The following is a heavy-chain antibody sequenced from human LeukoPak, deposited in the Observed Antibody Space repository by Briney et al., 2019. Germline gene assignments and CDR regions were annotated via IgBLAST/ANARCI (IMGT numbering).Heavy chain of an antibody. V-gene: IGHV3-15*01. CDR3: TTDLGTYYHGSQRLIPIDY. CDR1: GLTFGSYA. J-gene: IGHJ4*02. Sequence: GGSLRLSCAASGLTFGSYAMSWVRQAPGKGLEWIGRIKSKTDGETTNYAEPVRGRFTISRDDSKSAVYLQMNSLKIEDTAVYYCTTDLGTYYHGSQRLIPIDYWGQGTLVTVFS. D-gene: IGHD3-10*01. CDR2: IKSKTDGETT.